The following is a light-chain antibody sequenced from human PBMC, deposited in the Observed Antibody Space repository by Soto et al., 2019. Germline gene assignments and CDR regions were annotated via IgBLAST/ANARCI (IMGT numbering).Light chain of an antibody. CDR2: EVT. Sequence: QSALTQSPSASGSPGQSVTFSCTGTSSDVGDYNYVSWYQQHPGRAPKLMIYEVTKRPSGVPDRFSGSKSGNTASLTVSGLQAEDEADYYCSSYAGSNNLLFGGGTKLTVL. V-gene: IGLV2-8*01. CDR3: SSYAGSNNLL. CDR1: SSDVGDYNY. J-gene: IGLJ2*01.